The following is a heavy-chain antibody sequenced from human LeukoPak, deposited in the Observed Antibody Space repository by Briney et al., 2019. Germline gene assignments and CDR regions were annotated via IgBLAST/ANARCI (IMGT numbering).Heavy chain of an antibody. Sequence: ASVKVSCKASGYTFTSYDINWVRQATGQGLEWMGWINPNSGGTNYAQKFQGRVTMTRDTSISTAYMELSRLRSDDTAVYYCARALVGATYYFDYWGQGTLVTVSS. J-gene: IGHJ4*02. CDR2: INPNSGGT. CDR1: GYTFTSYD. CDR3: ARALVGATYYFDY. D-gene: IGHD1-26*01. V-gene: IGHV1-2*02.